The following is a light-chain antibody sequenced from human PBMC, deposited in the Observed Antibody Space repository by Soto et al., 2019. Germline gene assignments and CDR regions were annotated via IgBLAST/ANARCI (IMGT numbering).Light chain of an antibody. J-gene: IGLJ1*01. V-gene: IGLV2-14*01. CDR3: SSYTGSSTLYV. CDR2: EVT. CDR1: SSDVGRYNF. Sequence: QSVLTQPASVSGSPGQSITISCTGTSSDVGRYNFVSWYQQHPGKAPRLMISEVTSRPSGISNRFSGSKSGNSASLTISGLQAEDEADYYCSSYTGSSTLYVFGTGTKVTVL.